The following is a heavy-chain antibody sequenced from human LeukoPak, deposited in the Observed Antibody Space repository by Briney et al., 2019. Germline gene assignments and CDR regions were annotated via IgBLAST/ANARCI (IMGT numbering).Heavy chain of an antibody. CDR3: ATGTILEWLTLADV. D-gene: IGHD3-3*01. J-gene: IGHJ6*04. CDR2: FDPEDGET. CDR1: GYTLTELS. V-gene: IGHV1-24*01. Sequence: ASVKVSCKVSGYTLTELSMHWVRQAPGKGLEWMGGFDPEDGETIYAQKFQGRVTMTEDTSTDTAYMELSSLRSEDTAVYYCATGTILEWLTLADVWGKGTAVTVSS.